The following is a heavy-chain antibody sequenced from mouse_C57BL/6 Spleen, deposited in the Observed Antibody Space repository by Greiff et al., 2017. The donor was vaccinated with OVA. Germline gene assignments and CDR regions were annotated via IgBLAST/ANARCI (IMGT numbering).Heavy chain of an antibody. CDR3: ARDRNYDYGGFAY. J-gene: IGHJ3*01. D-gene: IGHD2-4*01. CDR2: ISDGGSYT. CDR1: GFTFSSYA. V-gene: IGHV5-4*01. Sequence: EVQLQESGGGLVKPGGSLKLSCAASGFTFSSYAMSWVRQTPEKRLEWVATISDGGSYTYYPDNVKGRFTISRDNAKNNLYLQMSHLKSEDTAMYYCARDRNYDYGGFAYWGQGTLVTVSA.